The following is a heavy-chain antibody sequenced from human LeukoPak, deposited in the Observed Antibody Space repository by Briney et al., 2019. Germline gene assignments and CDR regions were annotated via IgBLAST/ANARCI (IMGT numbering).Heavy chain of an antibody. J-gene: IGHJ5*02. D-gene: IGHD2-21*02. CDR2: INPKSGGT. CDR3: AVVVVTSNWFDP. CDR1: GYSFTGHY. V-gene: IGHV1-2*02. Sequence: ASVKVSCKASGYSFTGHYMHWVRQAPGQGLEWMGWINPKSGGTNYAQKFQGRVTMTRDTSISTAYMDMSRLRSDDTAVYYCAVVVVTSNWFDPWGQGTLVTVSS.